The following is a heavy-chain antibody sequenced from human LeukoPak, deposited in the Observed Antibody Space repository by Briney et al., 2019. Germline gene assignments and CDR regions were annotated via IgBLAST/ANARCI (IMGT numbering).Heavy chain of an antibody. J-gene: IGHJ3*02. CDR3: AREKWGSSWYAAFDI. CDR1: GFTVSSNY. D-gene: IGHD6-13*01. V-gene: IGHV3-66*01. Sequence: PGGSLRLSCAASGFTVSSNYMSWVRQAPGKGLEWVSVIYSGGSTYYADSVKGRFTISRDNSKNTLYLQMNSLRAEDTAVYYCAREKWGSSWYAAFDIWGQGTMVTVSS. CDR2: IYSGGST.